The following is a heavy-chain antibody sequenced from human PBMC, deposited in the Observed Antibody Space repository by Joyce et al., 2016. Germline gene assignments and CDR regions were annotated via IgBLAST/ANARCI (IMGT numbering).Heavy chain of an antibody. CDR3: ARGGLVYDYSMDV. CDR2: ISGDRRFI. D-gene: IGHD2-21*01. CDR1: GFMFSTSS. Sequence: EVQLVESGGGLVKPGGSLKISCAASGFMFSTSSTSWFCQAPGKGLEWVSAISGDRRFIFHADSVRGRFTVSRDNAENSLYLQMKSLRVEDTAVYFCARGGLVYDYSMDVWGQGTTVIVSS. V-gene: IGHV3-21*02. J-gene: IGHJ6*02.